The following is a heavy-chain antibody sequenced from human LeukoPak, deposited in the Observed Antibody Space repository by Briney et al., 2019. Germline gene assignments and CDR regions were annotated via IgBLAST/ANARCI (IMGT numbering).Heavy chain of an antibody. CDR3: ARDDPLSSGSYSPGAFDL. J-gene: IGHJ3*01. V-gene: IGHV4-4*07. Sequence: PSETLSLTCSVSGASMRSYYWSWVRQPAGKGLEWIGRIYITGGTSYNSSLKSRVSMSIDTSKNQFSLRLSSVTAADAAVYYCARDDPLSSGSYSPGAFDLWGQGTMVTVSS. CDR1: GASMRSYY. CDR2: IYITGGT. D-gene: IGHD6-19*01.